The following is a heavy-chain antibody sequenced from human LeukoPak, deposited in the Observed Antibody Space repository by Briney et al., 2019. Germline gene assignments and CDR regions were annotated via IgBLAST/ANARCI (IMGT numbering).Heavy chain of an antibody. D-gene: IGHD3-9*01. J-gene: IGHJ4*02. CDR1: GGTFSSYA. CDR3: ATHPTGYYPHYFDY. Sequence: SVKVSCKASGGTFSSYAISWVRQAPGQGLEWMGGIIPIFGTANYAQKFQGRVTITADKSTSTAYMELSSLRSEDTAVYYCATHPTGYYPHYFDYWGQGTLVTVSS. CDR2: IIPIFGTA. V-gene: IGHV1-69*06.